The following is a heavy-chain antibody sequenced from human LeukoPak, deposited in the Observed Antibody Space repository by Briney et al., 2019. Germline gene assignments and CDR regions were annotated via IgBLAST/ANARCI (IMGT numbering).Heavy chain of an antibody. J-gene: IGHJ4*02. V-gene: IGHV1-8*01. D-gene: IGHD3-10*01. CDR1: GYTFTSYD. CDR2: MNPNSGNT. CDR3: ARDSYYGSGSEDY. Sequence: GASVKVSCKASGYTFTSYDINWVRQATGQGLECMGWMNPNSGNTGYAQKFQGRVTMTRNTSTSTAYMELSSLRSEDTAVYYCARDSYYGSGSEDYWGQGTLVTVSS.